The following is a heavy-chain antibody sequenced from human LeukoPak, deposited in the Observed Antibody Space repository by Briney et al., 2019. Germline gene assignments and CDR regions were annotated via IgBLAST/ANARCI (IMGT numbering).Heavy chain of an antibody. D-gene: IGHD3-10*01. CDR1: GFTFSSYE. CDR2: ISSSGSTI. V-gene: IGHV3-48*03. J-gene: IGHJ4*02. CDR3: RLVWFGEFPFDN. Sequence: QAGGSLRLSCAASGFTFSSYEMNWVRQAPGKGLEWVSYISSSGSTIYYADSVKGRFTISRDNAKNSLYLQMNSLRAEDTAVYYCRLVWFGEFPFDNWGQGTLVTVSS.